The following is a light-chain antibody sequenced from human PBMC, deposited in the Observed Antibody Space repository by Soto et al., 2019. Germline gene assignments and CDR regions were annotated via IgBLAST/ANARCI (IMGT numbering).Light chain of an antibody. CDR3: QAWDIDTGV. CDR1: NLGAKY. CDR2: QDT. Sequence: SYELTQPPSVYVSPGQTASITCSGANLGAKYVCWYQQRAGQSPVLGIYQDTKRPSGIPERFSGSNSGNTATLTISGTQAMDEADYYCQAWDIDTGVFGGGTKLTVL. J-gene: IGLJ2*01. V-gene: IGLV3-1*01.